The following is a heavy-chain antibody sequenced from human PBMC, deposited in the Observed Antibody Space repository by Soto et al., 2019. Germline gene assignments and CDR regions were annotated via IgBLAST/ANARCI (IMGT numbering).Heavy chain of an antibody. Sequence: QVQLQESGPGLVKPSETLSLTCTVSGGSISSYYWSWIRQPPGKGLEWIGYIYYSGSTNYNPSLKSRVTISVDTSKNQFSLKLSSVTAADTAVYYCASGSIAAAGYYYYYYIDVWGKGTTVTASS. J-gene: IGHJ6*03. CDR3: ASGSIAAAGYYYYYYIDV. CDR1: GGSISSYY. CDR2: IYYSGST. D-gene: IGHD6-13*01. V-gene: IGHV4-59*08.